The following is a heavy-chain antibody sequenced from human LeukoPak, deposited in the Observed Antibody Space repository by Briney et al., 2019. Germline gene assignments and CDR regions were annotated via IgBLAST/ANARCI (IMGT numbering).Heavy chain of an antibody. CDR3: ARVADSSGYYEYYFDY. CDR2: IYTSGST. V-gene: IGHV4-4*07. Sequence: SETLSLTCTVSGGSISSYYWSWIRQPAGKGLEWIGRIYTSGSTNYNPSLKSRVTMSVDTSKNQFSLKLSSVTAADTAVYYCARVADSSGYYEYYFDYWGQGTLVTVS. J-gene: IGHJ4*02. D-gene: IGHD3-22*01. CDR1: GGSISSYY.